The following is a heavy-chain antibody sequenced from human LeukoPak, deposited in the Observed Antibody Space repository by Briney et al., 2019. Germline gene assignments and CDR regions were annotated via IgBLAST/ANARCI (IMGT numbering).Heavy chain of an antibody. V-gene: IGHV1-2*02. D-gene: IGHD4-17*01. J-gene: IGHJ4*02. CDR2: INPNSGGT. CDR1: GYTFTGYY. CDR3: ARDSYGGGFDY. Sequence: ASVEVSCKAFGYTFTGYYMHWVRQAPGQGLEWMGWINPNSGGTNYAQKFQGRVTMTRDTSISTAYMELSRLRSDDTAVYYCARDSYGGGFDYWGQGTLVTVSS.